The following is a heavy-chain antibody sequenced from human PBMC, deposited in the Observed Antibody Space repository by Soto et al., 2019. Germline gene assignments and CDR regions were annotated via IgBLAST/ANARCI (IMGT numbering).Heavy chain of an antibody. CDR2: IYYSGST. V-gene: IGHV4-30-4*01. D-gene: IGHD3-22*01. CDR1: GGSISSGDYY. J-gene: IGHJ4*02. Sequence: SETLSLTCTVSGGSISSGDYYWSWIRQPPGKGLEWIGYIYYSGSTYYNPSLKSRVTISVDTSKNQFSLKLSSVTAADTAVYYCARAYYDSSGYPSPYFDYWGQGTLVTVSS. CDR3: ARAYYDSSGYPSPYFDY.